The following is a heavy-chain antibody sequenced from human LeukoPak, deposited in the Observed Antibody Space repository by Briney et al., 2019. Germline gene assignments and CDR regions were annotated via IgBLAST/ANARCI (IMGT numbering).Heavy chain of an antibody. CDR3: TRGFCEEVPGAMSH. D-gene: IGHD3-3*01. CDR2: INHSGST. Sequence: PSETLSLTCAVYGGSFSGYYWSWIRQPPGKGLEWIGEINHSGSTNYNPSLKSRVTISVDTSKNQFSLKVSSVTAADTAVYYCTRGFCEEVPGAMSHWGQGTLVTVSS. CDR1: GGSFSGYY. V-gene: IGHV4-34*01. J-gene: IGHJ4*02.